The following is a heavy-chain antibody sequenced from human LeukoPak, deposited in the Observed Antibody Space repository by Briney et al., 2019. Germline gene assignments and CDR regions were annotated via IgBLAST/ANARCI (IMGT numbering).Heavy chain of an antibody. CDR1: GFTFSSYA. Sequence: GGSLRLSCAASGFTFSSYAMHWVRQAPGKGLEWVAVISYDGSNKYYADSVKGRFTISRDNSKNTLYLQMNSLRGEDTAVYYCASTTMAIPGDYWGQGTLVTVSS. CDR3: ASTTMAIPGDY. CDR2: ISYDGSNK. D-gene: IGHD5-18*01. J-gene: IGHJ4*02. V-gene: IGHV3-30-3*01.